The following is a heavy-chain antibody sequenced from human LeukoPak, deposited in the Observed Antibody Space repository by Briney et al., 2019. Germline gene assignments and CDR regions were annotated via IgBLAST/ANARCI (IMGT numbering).Heavy chain of an antibody. Sequence: SETLSLACTVSGGSISNYYWNWIRQPPGKGLEWIGYIYYTGSTNYNPSLKSRVTMSVDTSKNQFSLSLNSVTPEDTSVYYCARNLIPEQLVVNFWGQGTLVTVSS. CDR1: GGSISNYY. J-gene: IGHJ4*02. D-gene: IGHD6-13*01. V-gene: IGHV4-59*01. CDR3: ARNLIPEQLVVNF. CDR2: IYYTGST.